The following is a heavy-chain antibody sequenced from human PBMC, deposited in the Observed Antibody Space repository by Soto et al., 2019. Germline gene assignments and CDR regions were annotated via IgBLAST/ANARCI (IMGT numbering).Heavy chain of an antibody. CDR1: GYTFTSYD. CDR2: ISTYNGNT. V-gene: IGHV1-18*01. Sequence: ASVKVSCKASGYTFTSYDISWVRQAPGQGLEWMGWISTYNGNTKYAQKIQGRVTITTDTSTSTAYMELSSLRSEDTAVYYCASSYSNYALIDYYYYGMDVWGQGTTVTVSS. CDR3: ASSYSNYALIDYYYYGMDV. J-gene: IGHJ6*02. D-gene: IGHD4-4*01.